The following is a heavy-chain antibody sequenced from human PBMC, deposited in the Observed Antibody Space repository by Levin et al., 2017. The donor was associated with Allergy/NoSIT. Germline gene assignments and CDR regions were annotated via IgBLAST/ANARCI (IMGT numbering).Heavy chain of an antibody. Sequence: LSFPSSFFPFFSSSLSWVRQAPGKGLEWVGFIRSKAYGGTTEYAASVKGRFPLSRDDSKSIAYLQMNSLKTEDTAVYYCTILTMTHPDWYFDLWGRGTLVTVSS. D-gene: IGHD3-22*01. CDR1: FFPFFSSS. CDR3: TILTMTHPDWYFDL. J-gene: IGHJ2*01. CDR2: IRSKAYGGTT. V-gene: IGHV3-49*02.